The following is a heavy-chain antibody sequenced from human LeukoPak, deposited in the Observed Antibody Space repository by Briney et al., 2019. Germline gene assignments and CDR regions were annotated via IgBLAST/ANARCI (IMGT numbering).Heavy chain of an antibody. CDR2: IYYSGST. D-gene: IGHD3-10*01. CDR3: ARPRRHYYGSRGDDWFDP. V-gene: IGHV4-39*01. CDR1: GGSISSSSYY. J-gene: IGHJ5*02. Sequence: SETLSLTCTFSGGSISSSSYYWGWIRQPPGKGLEWIGSIYYSGSTYYNPSLKSRVTISVDTSKNQFSLKLSSVTAADTAVYYCARPRRHYYGSRGDDWFDPWGQGTLVTVSS.